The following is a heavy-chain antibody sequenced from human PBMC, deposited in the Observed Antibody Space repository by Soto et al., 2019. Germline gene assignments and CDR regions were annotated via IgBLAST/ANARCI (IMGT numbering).Heavy chain of an antibody. D-gene: IGHD3-16*02. Sequence: GASVKVSCKASGYTFSDYYMHWVRQAPGQGLEWMGWINANSGGTTYAQKFQGRVTMTRDTSISTAYMELSRLSSDDTAIYYCARGEVIQSISYFYYGMDVWGQGTTVTVSS. J-gene: IGHJ6*02. V-gene: IGHV1-2*02. CDR3: ARGEVIQSISYFYYGMDV. CDR2: INANSGGT. CDR1: GYTFSDYY.